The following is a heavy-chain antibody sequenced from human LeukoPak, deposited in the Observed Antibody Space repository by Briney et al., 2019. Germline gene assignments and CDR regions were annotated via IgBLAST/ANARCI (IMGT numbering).Heavy chain of an antibody. CDR1: GGSISDHY. Sequence: SETLSLTCTVSGGSISDHYWSWIRQPPGKGLEYLGYTHYSGSTDSSPSLKSRVTISVDTSKNQFSLRLSSATAADTAVYYCAKFGNYPVHVSYSYYYLDVWGKGTTVTVSS. J-gene: IGHJ6*03. CDR3: AKFGNYPVHVSYSYYYLDV. V-gene: IGHV4-59*11. D-gene: IGHD1-7*01. CDR2: THYSGST.